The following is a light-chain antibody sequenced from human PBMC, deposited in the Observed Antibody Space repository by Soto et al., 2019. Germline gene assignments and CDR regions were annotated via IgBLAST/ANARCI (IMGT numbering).Light chain of an antibody. CDR3: QQYHNWPPQYT. Sequence: EIVMTQSPATLSVSPGERATLSCGASQTVSSNLAWYQQKPGQAPRLLIHGASTRATGVPARFSGSGSGTQFTLTISSLQCEDFAVYYCQQYHNWPPQYTFGQGTKLQIK. V-gene: IGKV3-15*01. J-gene: IGKJ2*01. CDR2: GAS. CDR1: QTVSSN.